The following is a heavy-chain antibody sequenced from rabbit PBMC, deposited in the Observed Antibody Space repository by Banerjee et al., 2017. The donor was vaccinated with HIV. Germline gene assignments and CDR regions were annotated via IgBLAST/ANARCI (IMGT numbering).Heavy chain of an antibody. CDR3: ARDGAAGAYYYFDL. V-gene: IGHV1S45*01. D-gene: IGHD4-2*01. J-gene: IGHJ4*01. CDR1: ELDFSSSYW. Sequence: QEQLEESGGDLVQPEGSLTLTCTASELDFSSSYWICWVRQAPGKGLEWIACIYTVSSGNTYYASWAKGRFTISKTSSTTETLQMTSLTAADTATYFCARDGAAGAYYYFDLWGPGTLVTVS. CDR2: IYTVSSGNT.